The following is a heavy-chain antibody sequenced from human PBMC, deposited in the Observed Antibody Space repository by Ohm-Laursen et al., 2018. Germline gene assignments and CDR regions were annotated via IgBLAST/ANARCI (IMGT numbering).Heavy chain of an antibody. J-gene: IGHJ4*02. V-gene: IGHV4-34*01. CDR2: INHSGST. D-gene: IGHD3-22*01. CDR3: ARVAADSSVYYFDY. CDR1: GGSFSGYY. Sequence: SQTLSLTCAVYGGSFSGYYWSWIRQPPGKGLEWIGEINHSGSTNYNPSLKSRVTISVDTSKNQFSLKLSSVTAADTAVYYCARVAADSSVYYFDYWGQGTLVTVSS.